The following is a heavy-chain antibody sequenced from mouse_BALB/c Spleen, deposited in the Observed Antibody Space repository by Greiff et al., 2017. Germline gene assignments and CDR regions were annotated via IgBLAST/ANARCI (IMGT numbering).Heavy chain of an antibody. J-gene: IGHJ4*01. Sequence: VHVKQSGTVLARPGASVKMSCKASGYTFTSYWMHWVKQRPGQGLEWIGAIYPGNSDTSYNQKFKGKAKLTAVTSTSTAYMELSSLTNEDSAVYYCTSKQIYEVYMDYGGQGTSVTVSS. CDR1: GYTFTSYW. D-gene: IGHD2-3*01. CDR3: TSKQIYEVYMDY. CDR2: IYPGNSDT. V-gene: IGHV1-5*01.